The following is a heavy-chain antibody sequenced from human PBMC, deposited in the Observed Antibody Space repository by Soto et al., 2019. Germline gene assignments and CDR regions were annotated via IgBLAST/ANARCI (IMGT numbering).Heavy chain of an antibody. D-gene: IGHD6-13*01. Sequence: SETLSLTCAVYGGSFSGYYWSWIRQPPGKGLEWIGEINHSGSTNYNPSLKSRVTISVDTSKNQFSLKLSSVTAADTAVYYCARAPWQHHPSHWFDPWGQGTLVTVSS. J-gene: IGHJ5*02. CDR3: ARAPWQHHPSHWFDP. CDR1: GGSFSGYY. CDR2: INHSGST. V-gene: IGHV4-34*01.